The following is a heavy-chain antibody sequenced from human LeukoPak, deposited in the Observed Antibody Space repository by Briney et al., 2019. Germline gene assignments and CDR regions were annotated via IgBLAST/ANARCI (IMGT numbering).Heavy chain of an antibody. D-gene: IGHD3-3*01. V-gene: IGHV3-66*02. CDR2: IYSGGST. CDR1: GFTVSSNY. Sequence: PGGSLRLSCAASGFTVSSNYMSWVRQAPGKGLEWVSVIYSGGSTYYADSVKGRFTISRDNSKNTLYLQMNSLRPEDTAAYYCARDLRLTTIFGVVSNWGQATLVTVSS. J-gene: IGHJ4*02. CDR3: ARDLRLTTIFGVVSN.